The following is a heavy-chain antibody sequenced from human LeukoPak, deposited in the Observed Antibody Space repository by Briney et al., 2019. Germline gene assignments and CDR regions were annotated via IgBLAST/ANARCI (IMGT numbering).Heavy chain of an antibody. D-gene: IGHD4-17*01. CDR3: ASSGYGYGDFQYLYY. CDR1: GGSFSGYY. J-gene: IGHJ4*02. CDR2: INHSGST. Sequence: SETLSLTCAVYGGSFSGYYWSWIRQPPGKGLEWIGEINHSGSTNYNPSLKSQVTISVDTSKNQFSLKLSSATAADTAVYYCASSGYGYGDFQYLYYWGQGTLVTVSS. V-gene: IGHV4-34*01.